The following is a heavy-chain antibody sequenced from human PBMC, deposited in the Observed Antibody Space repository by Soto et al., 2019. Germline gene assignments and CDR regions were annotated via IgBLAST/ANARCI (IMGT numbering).Heavy chain of an antibody. CDR3: ARDAN. V-gene: IGHV3-7*01. Sequence: GRSLRLSCATAGFTFSSYWMSWVRQAPGKGLEWVANINQDGSEKNYVDSVKGRFTMSRDNVKNSVYLQMNSLRVEDTAIYYCARDANWGQGTLVTVSS. CDR1: GFTFSSYW. CDR2: INQDGSEK. J-gene: IGHJ4*02.